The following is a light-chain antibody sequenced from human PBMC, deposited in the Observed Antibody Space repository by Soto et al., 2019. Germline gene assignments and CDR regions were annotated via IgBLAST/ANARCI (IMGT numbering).Light chain of an antibody. CDR2: GAS. CDR1: QSVTNSA. Sequence: EIVLTQSPGTLSLSPGERATLSCRAGQSVTNSALAWYQQKRGQALRLLVFGASNRATGIPDRFSGSGSGTEFTLTITRLEPEDFAVYYCHHYGSSPWTFGQGTKVDIK. J-gene: IGKJ1*01. V-gene: IGKV3-20*01. CDR3: HHYGSSPWT.